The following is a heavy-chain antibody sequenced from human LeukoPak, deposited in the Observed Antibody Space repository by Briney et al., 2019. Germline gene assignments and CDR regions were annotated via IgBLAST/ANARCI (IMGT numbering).Heavy chain of an antibody. CDR3: ARGSLRVAVAGRVHNWFDP. J-gene: IGHJ5*02. Sequence: APVKVSCKASGYTFTSYAMHWVRQAPGQRLEWMGWINAGNGNTKYSQTFQGRVTITRDTSASTAYMELSSLRSEDTAVYYCARGSLRVAVAGRVHNWFDPWGQGTLVTVSS. CDR1: GYTFTSYA. D-gene: IGHD6-19*01. V-gene: IGHV1-3*01. CDR2: INAGNGNT.